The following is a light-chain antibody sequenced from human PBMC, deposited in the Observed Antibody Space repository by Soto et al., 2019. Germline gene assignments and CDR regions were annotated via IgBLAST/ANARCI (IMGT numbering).Light chain of an antibody. Sequence: QSVLTQPPSASGTPGQTVTIFCSGSSSNIESNSVYWYQQLPGTAPKLLIFRNNQRPSGVPDRFSGSKSGTSASLAISGLRSEDEAVYYCAARDDSLNGPVFGGGTQLTVL. CDR2: RNN. V-gene: IGLV1-47*01. CDR1: SSNIESNS. J-gene: IGLJ7*01. CDR3: AARDDSLNGPV.